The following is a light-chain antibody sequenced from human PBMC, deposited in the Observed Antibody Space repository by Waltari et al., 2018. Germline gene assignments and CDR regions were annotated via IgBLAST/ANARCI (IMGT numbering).Light chain of an antibody. V-gene: IGLV2-8*01. CDR2: DVN. CDR1: SSDVGGYNY. Sequence: QSALTQPPSASGSPGQSVTISCTGTSSDVGGYNYVSWYQHHPGKAPKLMISDVNMRPSGVPYRFSGSKSGNTASLTVSGLQADDEADYYCTSYAGSHNWVFGGGTKLTVL. J-gene: IGLJ2*01. CDR3: TSYAGSHNWV.